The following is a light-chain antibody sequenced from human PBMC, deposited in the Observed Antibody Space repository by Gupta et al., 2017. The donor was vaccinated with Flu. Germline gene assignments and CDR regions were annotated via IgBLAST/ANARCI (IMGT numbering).Light chain of an antibody. CDR2: GAS. CDR1: QSVGINY. CDR3: QQVESAPFT. V-gene: IGKV3-20*01. J-gene: IGKJ4*01. Sequence: EIVLTQSPGTLSLSPGERATLSCRASQSVGINYLAWYQQKPGQAPRLLIYGASSRPTGIRDRFSGSVSGSGTDFTLTISRLEPEDFAVYYCQQVESAPFTFGGGTKVEI.